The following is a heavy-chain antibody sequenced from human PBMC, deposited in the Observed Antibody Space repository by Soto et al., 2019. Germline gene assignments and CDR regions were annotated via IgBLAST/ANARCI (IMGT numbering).Heavy chain of an antibody. CDR2: INPSGGST. CDR1: GYTFTSYY. V-gene: IGHV1-46*01. D-gene: IGHD6-19*01. J-gene: IGHJ4*02. CDR3: ARSGPKTYSSGWYYFDY. Sequence: ASVKVSSKASGYTFTSYYMHWVRQAPGQGLEWMGIINPSGGSTSYAQKFQGRVTMTRDTSTSTVYMELSSLRSEDTAVYYCARSGPKTYSSGWYYFDYWGQGTLVTGSS.